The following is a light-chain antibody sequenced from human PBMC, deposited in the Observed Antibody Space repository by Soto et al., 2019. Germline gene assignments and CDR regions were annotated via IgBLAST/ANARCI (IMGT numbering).Light chain of an antibody. CDR3: QKYNSAPWT. Sequence: DIQMTQSPSSLSASVGDRVTITCRASQGISNFLVWYQQKPGKVPKPLMYAASTLHSGVPSRFSGSGSGTDFTLTISSLQPEDVATYYCQKYNSAPWTFGQGTKVEIK. CDR1: QGISNF. CDR2: AAS. J-gene: IGKJ1*01. V-gene: IGKV1-27*01.